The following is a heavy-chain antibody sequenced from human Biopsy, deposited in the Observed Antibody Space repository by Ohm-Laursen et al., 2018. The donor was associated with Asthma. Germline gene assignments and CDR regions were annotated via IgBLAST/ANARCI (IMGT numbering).Heavy chain of an antibody. CDR2: IDPNSGGT. D-gene: IGHD2-21*01. J-gene: IGHJ4*02. CDR1: GYPFTDYY. CDR3: ARSFVLGIPDY. V-gene: IGHV1-2*06. Sequence: SVKVSCNASGYPFTDYYVHWVRQAPGQGLEWMGRIDPNSGGTNYAQKFQGRVTMTRDTSISTAYMELSRLRSDDTAVYYCARSFVLGIPDYWGQGTLVTVSS.